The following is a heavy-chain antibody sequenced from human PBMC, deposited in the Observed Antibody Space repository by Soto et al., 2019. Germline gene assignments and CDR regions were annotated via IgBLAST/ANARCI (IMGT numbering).Heavy chain of an antibody. CDR2: IYYSGST. CDR1: GGSISSYY. Sequence: SETLSLTCTVSGGSISSYYWSWIRQPPGKGLEWIGYIYYSGSTNYNPSLKSRVTISVDTSKNQFSLKLSSVTAADTAVYYCARGGTVPQYYFDYWGQGTLVTVSS. CDR3: ARGGTVPQYYFDY. D-gene: IGHD4-17*01. V-gene: IGHV4-59*01. J-gene: IGHJ4*02.